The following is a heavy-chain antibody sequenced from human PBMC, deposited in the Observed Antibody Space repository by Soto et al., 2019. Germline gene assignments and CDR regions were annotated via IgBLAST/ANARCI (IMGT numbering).Heavy chain of an antibody. CDR3: ARESHDILTGPPWVWYFDL. D-gene: IGHD3-9*01. J-gene: IGHJ2*01. CDR2: INDRGSI. CDR1: GGSFSGYY. Sequence: QVQLQQWGAGPLRPLETLSLTCGVSGGSFSGYYWAWIRQSPGKGREGIGEINDRGSINYNPSLKSRVSISVDTSKNHYSLNLRSVTAADTAVYYCARESHDILTGPPWVWYFDLWGRGTLVTVSS. V-gene: IGHV4-34*01.